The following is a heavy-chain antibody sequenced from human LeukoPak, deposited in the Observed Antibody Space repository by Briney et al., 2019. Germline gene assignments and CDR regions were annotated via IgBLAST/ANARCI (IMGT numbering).Heavy chain of an antibody. V-gene: IGHV4-31*03. D-gene: IGHD3-10*01. CDR3: ARGLWFGDSYYYGMDV. Sequence: SETLSLTCTVSGGSISSGGYYWSWIRQHPGKGLEWIGYIYYSGSTYYNPSPKSRVTISVDTSKNQFSLKLSSVTAADTAVYYCARGLWFGDSYYYGMDVWGQGTTVTVSS. J-gene: IGHJ6*02. CDR2: IYYSGST. CDR1: GGSISSGGYY.